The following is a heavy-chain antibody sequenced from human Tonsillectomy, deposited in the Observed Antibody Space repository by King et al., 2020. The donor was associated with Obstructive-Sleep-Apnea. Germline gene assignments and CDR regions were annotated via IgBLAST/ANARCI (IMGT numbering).Heavy chain of an antibody. J-gene: IGHJ6*02. Sequence: VQLQESGPGLVKPSETLSLTCTVSGGSISSYYWSWIRQPPGKGLEWIGYIYYSGSTNYNPSLKSRVTISVDTSKNQFSLKLSSVTAADTAGYYCARLAAQGGYYSYCYGMDVWGQGTTVTVSS. CDR1: GGSISSYY. CDR2: IYYSGST. D-gene: IGHD6-6*01. CDR3: ARLAAQGGYYSYCYGMDV. V-gene: IGHV4-59*01.